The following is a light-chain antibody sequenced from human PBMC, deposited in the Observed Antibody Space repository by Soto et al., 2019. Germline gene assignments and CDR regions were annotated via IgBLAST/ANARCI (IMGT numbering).Light chain of an antibody. CDR1: SSDVGGYNF. CDR2: EGS. Sequence: QSALTQPASVSGSPGRSITISCPGTSSDVGGYNFVSWYQQHPGKAPKLMIYEGSMRPSGVSNRFSGSKSGNTASLTISGLQAEDEADYYCCSYAGSSIFYVFGTGTKLTVL. CDR3: CSYAGSSIFYV. J-gene: IGLJ1*01. V-gene: IGLV2-23*01.